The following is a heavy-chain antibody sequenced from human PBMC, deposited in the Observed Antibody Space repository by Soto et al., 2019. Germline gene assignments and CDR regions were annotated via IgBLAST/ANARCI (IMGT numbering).Heavy chain of an antibody. D-gene: IGHD1-26*01. CDR2: IGTSGSYI. J-gene: IGHJ4*02. CDR1: GFIFSRYS. CDR3: ARGSAFIGLDY. V-gene: IGHV3-21*01. Sequence: GGSLRLSCAASGFIFSRYSMNWVRQAPGKGLEWVSSIGTSGSYIYDTDSVKGRFTISRDNTKDSLYLQMNGLRAEDTAIYYCARGSAFIGLDYWGQGTPVTVSS.